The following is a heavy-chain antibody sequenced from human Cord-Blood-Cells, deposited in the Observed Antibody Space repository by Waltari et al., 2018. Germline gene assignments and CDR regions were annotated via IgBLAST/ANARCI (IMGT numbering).Heavy chain of an antibody. J-gene: IGHJ4*02. CDR2: SYPGDSDT. V-gene: IGHV5-51*01. CDR3: ARHSSSSRYYFDY. D-gene: IGHD6-6*01. CDR1: GYRFTSYW. Sequence: EVQLVQSGAEVKTPGESLKISCKGSGYRFTSYWIGWVRQMPGKGLEWMGISYPGDSDTRYSPSFQGQVTISADKSISTAYLQWSSLKASDTAMYYCARHSSSSRYYFDYWGQGTLVTVSS.